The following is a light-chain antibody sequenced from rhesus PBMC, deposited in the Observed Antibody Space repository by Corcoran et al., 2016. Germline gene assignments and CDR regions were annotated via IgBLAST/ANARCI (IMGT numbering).Light chain of an antibody. CDR1: QGISSY. Sequence: DIQMTQSPSSLSASVGDTVTITCRASQGISSYLNWFQQKPGKAPKLLIYAATTLQSGVPSRFSGSGSGTDITLTISSLQPEDFATYYCQQYKSYPWTFGQGTKVEIK. CDR2: AAT. J-gene: IGKJ1*01. CDR3: QQYKSYPWT. V-gene: IGKV1-28*02.